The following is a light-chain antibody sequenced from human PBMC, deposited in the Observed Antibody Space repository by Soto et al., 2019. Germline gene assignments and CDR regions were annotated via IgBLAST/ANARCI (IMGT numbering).Light chain of an antibody. V-gene: IGKV1-39*01. Sequence: DIQMTQSPSSLSASVGDRVTSTCRASQNIRFYLNWYQHKPGKAPELLIFAASSVQSGVPSRFSGSGSGTDFTLTISSLQPEDFATYYCQQSYRTPRTFGQGIKLEIQ. CDR1: QNIRFY. J-gene: IGKJ2*01. CDR2: AAS. CDR3: QQSYRTPRT.